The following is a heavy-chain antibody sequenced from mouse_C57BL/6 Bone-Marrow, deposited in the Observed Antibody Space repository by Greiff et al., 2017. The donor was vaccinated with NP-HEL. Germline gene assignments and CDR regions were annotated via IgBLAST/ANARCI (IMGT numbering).Heavy chain of an antibody. CDR1: GYTFTSYG. J-gene: IGHJ3*01. V-gene: IGHV1-52*01. CDR3: AREDFAY. CDR2: IDPSDSET. Sequence: VQLQQPGAELVRPGSSVKLSCKASGYTFTSYGMHWVKQRPMQGLEWIGNIDPSDSETHYNQKFKDKATLTVDKSSSTAYMQLRSLTAEDSAVYYCAREDFAYWGQGTLVTVSA.